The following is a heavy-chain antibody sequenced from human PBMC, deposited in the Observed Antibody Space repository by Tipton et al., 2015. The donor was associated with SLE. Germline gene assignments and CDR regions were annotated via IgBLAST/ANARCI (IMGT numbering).Heavy chain of an antibody. CDR3: ARCRYFYLAGTQRYEYYGMDV. V-gene: IGHV4-59*11. CDR2: IYYSGST. Sequence: LRLSCTVSGGSISSHYWSWIRQPPGRGLEYIGYIYYSGSTIYNPSLKSRVTISVDTSKNQFSLKLSSVTAADTAVYYCARCRYFYLAGTQRYEYYGMDVWGPGTTVTVSS. D-gene: IGHD2-21*01. CDR1: GGSISSHY. J-gene: IGHJ6*02.